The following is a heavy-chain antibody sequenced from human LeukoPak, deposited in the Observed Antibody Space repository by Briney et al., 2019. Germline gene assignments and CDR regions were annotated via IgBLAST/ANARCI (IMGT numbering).Heavy chain of an antibody. CDR1: GGTFSSYA. CDR3: AREDRGYSGYDTYYFDY. Sequence: SVKVSCKASGGTFSSYAISWVRQAPGQGLEWMGGIIPIFGTANYAQKFQGRVTITADESTSTAYMELSSLRSEDTAVYYCAREDRGYSGYDTYYFDYWGQGTLVTVSS. D-gene: IGHD5-12*01. J-gene: IGHJ4*02. CDR2: IIPIFGTA. V-gene: IGHV1-69*13.